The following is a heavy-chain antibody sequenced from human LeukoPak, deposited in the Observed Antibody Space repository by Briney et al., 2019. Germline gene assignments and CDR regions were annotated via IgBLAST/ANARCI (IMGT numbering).Heavy chain of an antibody. CDR3: AKASVGHCSGAFCYHFDS. CDR2: ISGDNPGT. J-gene: IGHJ4*02. CDR1: GFTFSPYA. D-gene: IGHD2-15*01. Sequence: GGSLRLPCEASGFTFSPYAMSWVRQTPGKGLEWVAAISGDNPGTYHASSVRGRVTISRDNSKNTVRLQMNGLRAEDAAIYYCAKASVGHCSGAFCYHFDSWGQGTLVTVSS. V-gene: IGHV3-23*01.